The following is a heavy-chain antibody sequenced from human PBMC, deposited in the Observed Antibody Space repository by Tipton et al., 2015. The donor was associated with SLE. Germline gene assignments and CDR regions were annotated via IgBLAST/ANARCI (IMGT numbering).Heavy chain of an antibody. CDR3: ARGATRQLGRGYFDY. Sequence: SLRLSCAASGFTFSDYYMSWIRQAPGKGLEWVSYISSSSSYTNYADSVKGRFTISRDNAKNSLYLQMNSLRAEDTAVYYCARGATRQLGRGYFDYWGQGTLVTVSS. CDR2: ISSSSSYT. J-gene: IGHJ4*02. CDR1: GFTFSDYY. V-gene: IGHV3-11*05. D-gene: IGHD6-6*01.